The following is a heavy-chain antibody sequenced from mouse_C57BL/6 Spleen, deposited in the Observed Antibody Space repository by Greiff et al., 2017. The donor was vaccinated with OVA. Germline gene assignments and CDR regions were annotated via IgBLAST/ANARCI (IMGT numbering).Heavy chain of an antibody. CDR2: ISSGSSTI. Sequence: EVKLMESGGGLVKPGGSLKLSCAASGFTFSDYGMHWVRQAPEKGLEWVAYISSGSSTIYYADTVKGRFTISRDNAKNTLFLQMTSLRSEDTAMYYCARNGGSGYAMDYWGQGTSVTVSS. CDR3: ARNGGSGYAMDY. CDR1: GFTFSDYG. J-gene: IGHJ4*01. D-gene: IGHD3-2*02. V-gene: IGHV5-17*01.